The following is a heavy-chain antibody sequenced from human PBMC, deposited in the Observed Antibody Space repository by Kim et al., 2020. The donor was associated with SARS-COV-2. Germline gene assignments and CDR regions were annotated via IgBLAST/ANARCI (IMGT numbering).Heavy chain of an antibody. V-gene: IGHV3-21*06. CDR2: IRSSSSSL. Sequence: GGSLRLSCAASGFIFSSFTINWVRQAPGRGLEWVSSIRSSSSSLFYADSVKGRFTVSRDDAKSSVYLQMNSLRVEDMAVYYCATSFSTGDFGVWGQGTLVAVSS. CDR1: GFIFSSFT. D-gene: IGHD4-17*01. J-gene: IGHJ4*02. CDR3: ATSFSTGDFGV.